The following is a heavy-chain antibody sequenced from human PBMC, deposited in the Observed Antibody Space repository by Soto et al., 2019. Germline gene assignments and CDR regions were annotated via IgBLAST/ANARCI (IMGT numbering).Heavy chain of an antibody. Sequence: QVLLVQSGPEVKKPGSSVKVSCKASGGTFNNYAINWVRQAPGKGLEWMGGIIPTFGTGNHAQKFQGRVTSTAAESTTTAYMELNCLRSEDTAIYSCASFDGTLVRGGRSSPYEMDVWGQGTTVIVSS. D-gene: IGHD3-10*01. CDR1: GGTFNNYA. CDR2: IIPTFGTG. J-gene: IGHJ6*02. V-gene: IGHV1-69*01. CDR3: ASFDGTLVRGGRSSPYEMDV.